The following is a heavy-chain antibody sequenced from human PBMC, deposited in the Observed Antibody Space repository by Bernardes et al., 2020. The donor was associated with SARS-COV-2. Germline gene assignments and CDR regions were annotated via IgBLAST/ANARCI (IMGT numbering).Heavy chain of an antibody. J-gene: IGHJ4*02. CDR2: ISCSGGST. D-gene: IGHD1-26*01. CDR1: GFTFSSYA. CDR3: AKGGVWGIVGTTIPSGDYFDY. Sequence: GGSLRLSCAASGFTFSSYAMRWVRQAPGKGLEWVSGISCSGGSTYYADSVKGRFTISRDNSKNTLYLQMNSLRAEDTAVYYCAKGGVWGIVGTTIPSGDYFDYWGQGTLVTVSS. V-gene: IGHV3-23*01.